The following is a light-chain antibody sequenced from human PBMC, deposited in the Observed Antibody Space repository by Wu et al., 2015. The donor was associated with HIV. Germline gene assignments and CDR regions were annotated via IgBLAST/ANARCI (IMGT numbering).Light chain of an antibody. CDR1: QSISANY. Sequence: EIVLTQSPGTLSLSPGERATLSCMASQSISANYLAWYQQKPGQAPRLLIFGVSNRATGIPARFSGSGSGTDFTLTINRLEPEDFAVYYCQQYDDSPPWTFGQGTRV. CDR2: GVS. CDR3: QQYDDSPPWT. J-gene: IGKJ1*01. V-gene: IGKV3-20*01.